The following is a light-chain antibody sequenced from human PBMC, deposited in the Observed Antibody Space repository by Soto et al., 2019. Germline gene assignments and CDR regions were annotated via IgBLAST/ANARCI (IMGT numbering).Light chain of an antibody. CDR3: QQYESYWT. J-gene: IGKJ1*01. CDR2: RAS. CDR1: QSVKSW. V-gene: IGKV1-5*03. Sequence: DIQMTQSPSTLSASVGDRVTITCRASQSVKSWLTWYQRKPGKAPKLLIYRASTLESGVPSRFSGSGSGTEFTLTISSLQPDDFATYYCQQYESYWTFGHGTRVEIK.